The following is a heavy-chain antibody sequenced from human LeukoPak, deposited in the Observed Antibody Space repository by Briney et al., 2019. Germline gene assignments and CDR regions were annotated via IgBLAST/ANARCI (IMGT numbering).Heavy chain of an antibody. Sequence: GGSLRLSCAASGFTFSDYSMNWVRQAPGKGLEWVSYISSSSSTIYYADSVKGRFTISRDNAKNSLYLQMNSLRAEDTAVYYCARGAYYYEDWGQGTLVTVSS. D-gene: IGHD3-22*01. J-gene: IGHJ4*02. CDR3: ARGAYYYED. V-gene: IGHV3-48*01. CDR1: GFTFSDYS. CDR2: ISSSSSTI.